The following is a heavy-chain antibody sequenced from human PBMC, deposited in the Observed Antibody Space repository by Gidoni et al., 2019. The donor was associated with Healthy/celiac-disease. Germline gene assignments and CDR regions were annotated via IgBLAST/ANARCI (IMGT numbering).Heavy chain of an antibody. V-gene: IGHV4-30-4*01. Sequence: QVQLPESGPGLVKPSQTLSLTCTVSGGSISSGDYYWSWIRQPPGKGLEWIGYIYYSGSTYYNPSLKSRVTISVDTSKNQFSLKLSSVTAADTAVYYCAREGHTFGGVIVIDYWGQGTLVTVSS. CDR2: IYYSGST. J-gene: IGHJ4*02. CDR1: GGSISSGDYY. CDR3: AREGHTFGGVIVIDY. D-gene: IGHD3-16*02.